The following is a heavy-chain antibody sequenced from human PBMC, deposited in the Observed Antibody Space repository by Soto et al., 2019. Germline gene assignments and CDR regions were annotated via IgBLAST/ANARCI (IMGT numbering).Heavy chain of an antibody. CDR2: ISGSGGST. CDR1: GFTFTIAW. J-gene: IGHJ6*02. D-gene: IGHD3-22*01. Sequence: PGGYLRLSCAASGFTFTIAWLIWVRQAPGTGLEWVSAISGSGGSTYYTDSVKGRFTISRDNSKNTLYLQMNSLRAEDTAVYYCAKFTYYYDSSGYYFYGMDVWGQGTTVTSP. CDR3: AKFTYYYDSSGYYFYGMDV. V-gene: IGHV3-23*01.